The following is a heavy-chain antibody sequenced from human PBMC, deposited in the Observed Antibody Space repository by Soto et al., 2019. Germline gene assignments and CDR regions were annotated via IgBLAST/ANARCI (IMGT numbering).Heavy chain of an antibody. CDR2: IYHSGST. CDR3: ARAGGSYSSGWYYYYGMDV. Sequence: SETLSLTCAVSGGSISSSNWWSWVRQPPGKGLEWIGEIYHSGSTNYNPSLKSRVTISVDKSKNQFSLKLSSVTAADTAAYYCARAGGSYSSGWYYYYGMDVWGQGTTVTVYS. CDR1: GGSISSSNW. V-gene: IGHV4-4*02. J-gene: IGHJ6*02. D-gene: IGHD6-19*01.